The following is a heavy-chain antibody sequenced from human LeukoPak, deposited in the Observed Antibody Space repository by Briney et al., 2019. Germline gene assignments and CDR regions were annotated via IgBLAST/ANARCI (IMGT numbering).Heavy chain of an antibody. CDR2: ISGGGVTT. Sequence: GSLRLSCVGSGFTSIAYALTWARQAPGKGLEWVSGISGGGVTTYYADSVKGRFTISRDNSKNTLYLQMNSLRADDTAIYYCARNQQLGGHSYYYYGMDVWGQGTTVTVSS. J-gene: IGHJ6*02. D-gene: IGHD3-16*01. CDR1: GFTSIAYA. V-gene: IGHV3-23*01. CDR3: ARNQQLGGHSYYYYGMDV.